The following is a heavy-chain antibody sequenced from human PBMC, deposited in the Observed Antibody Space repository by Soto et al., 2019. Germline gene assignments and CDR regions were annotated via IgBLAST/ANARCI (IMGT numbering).Heavy chain of an antibody. CDR1: EFSLDDYA. CDR2: ISWNSGSI. D-gene: IGHD3-10*01. J-gene: IGHJ6*02. CDR3: AKDRPGKMDYYHYGMDV. Sequence: PXLSYAASEFSLDDYAMLWVRLAPGKGLEWVSGISWNSGSIGYADSVKGRFTISRDNAKNSLYLQMNSLRAEDTALYYCAKDRPGKMDYYHYGMDVWGQGTTVTVSS. V-gene: IGHV3-9*01.